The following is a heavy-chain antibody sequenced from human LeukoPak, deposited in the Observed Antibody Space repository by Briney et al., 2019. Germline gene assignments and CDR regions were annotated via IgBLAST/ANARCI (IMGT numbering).Heavy chain of an antibody. V-gene: IGHV4-61*02. CDR2: IYPSGST. J-gene: IGHJ4*02. CDR1: GGSISSSSYY. Sequence: SETLSLTCTVSGGSISSSSYYWSWIRQPAGKGLEWIGRIYPSGSTNSNPSLKSRVTMSVDTSKNQFSLKLTSVTAADTAVYYCARDVDWGSGYFDYWGQGALVTVSS. D-gene: IGHD3-9*01. CDR3: ARDVDWGSGYFDY.